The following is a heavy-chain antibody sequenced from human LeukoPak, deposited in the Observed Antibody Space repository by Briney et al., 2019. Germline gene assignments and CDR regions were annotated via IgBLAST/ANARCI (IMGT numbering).Heavy chain of an antibody. CDR3: ARDAGSLLWFGEYNWFDP. CDR1: GYTFTSYG. J-gene: IGHJ5*02. Sequence: ASVKVSCKASGYTFTSYGISWVRQAPGQGLEWMGWISAYNGNTNYAQKLQGRVTMTTDTSTSTAYMELRSLRSDDTAVYYCARDAGSLLWFGEYNWFDPWGQGTLVTVSS. V-gene: IGHV1-18*01. CDR2: ISAYNGNT. D-gene: IGHD3-10*01.